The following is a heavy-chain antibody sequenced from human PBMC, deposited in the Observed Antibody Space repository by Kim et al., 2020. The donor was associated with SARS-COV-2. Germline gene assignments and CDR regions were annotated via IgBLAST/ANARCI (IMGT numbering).Heavy chain of an antibody. D-gene: IGHD6-6*01. CDR1: GGSFSGYY. CDR3: ARGLGRTFSSSTHYGMDV. V-gene: IGHV4-34*01. CDR2: INHSGST. J-gene: IGHJ6*02. Sequence: SETLSLTCAVYGGSFSGYYWSWIRQPPGKGLEWIGEINHSGSTNYNPSLKSRVTISVDTSKNQFSLKLSSVTAADTAVYYCARGLGRTFSSSTHYGMDVWGQGTTVTVSS.